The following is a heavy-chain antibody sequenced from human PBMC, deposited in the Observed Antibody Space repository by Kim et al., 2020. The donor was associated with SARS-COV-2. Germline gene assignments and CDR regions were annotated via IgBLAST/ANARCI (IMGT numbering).Heavy chain of an antibody. CDR3: AKERVGATDYYYYYGMDV. CDR2: ISYDGSNK. V-gene: IGHV3-30*18. J-gene: IGHJ6*01. Sequence: GGSLRLSCAASGFTFSSYGMHWVRQAPGKGLEWVAVISYDGSNKYYADSVKGRFTISRDNSKNTLYPQMNSLRAEDTAVYYCAKERVGATDYYYYYGMDV. D-gene: IGHD1-26*01. CDR1: GFTFSSYG.